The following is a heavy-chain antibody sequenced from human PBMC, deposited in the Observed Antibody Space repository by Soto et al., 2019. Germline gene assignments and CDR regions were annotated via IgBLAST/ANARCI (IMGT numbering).Heavy chain of an antibody. D-gene: IGHD3-3*01. CDR1: GGSISSGGYY. J-gene: IGHJ6*02. V-gene: IGHV4-31*03. CDR3: ASVYSTGLRFLEWPNPYYCYGMDV. CDR2: IYYSGST. Sequence: SKTLSLTCTVSGGSISSGGYYWSWIRQHPGKGLEWIGYIYYSGSTYYNPSLKSRVTISVDTSKNQFSLKLSSVTAADTAVYYCASVYSTGLRFLEWPNPYYCYGMDVWGQGTTVTVSS.